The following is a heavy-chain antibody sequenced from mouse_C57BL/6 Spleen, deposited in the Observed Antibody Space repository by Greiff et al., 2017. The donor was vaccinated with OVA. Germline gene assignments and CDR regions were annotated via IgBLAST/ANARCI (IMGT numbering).Heavy chain of an antibody. D-gene: IGHD2-5*01. V-gene: IGHV1-52*01. J-gene: IGHJ2*01. Sequence: VQLQQPGAELVRPGSSVKLSCKASGYTFTSYWMHWVKQRPIQGLEWIGNIDPSDSETHYNQKFKDKATLTVDKSSSTAYMQLSSLTSEDSAVYYCARNGDYSNPGYWGQGTTLTVSS. CDR1: GYTFTSYW. CDR2: IDPSDSET. CDR3: ARNGDYSNPGY.